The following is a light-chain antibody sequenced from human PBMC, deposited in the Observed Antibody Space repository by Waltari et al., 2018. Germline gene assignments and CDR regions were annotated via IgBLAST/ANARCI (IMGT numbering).Light chain of an antibody. CDR1: STAVGAYNY. V-gene: IGLV2-14*03. J-gene: IGLJ2*01. CDR3: SSYISSSTLEL. CDR2: DVS. Sequence: QSALPQPASVSGSPGHSITISCPGTSTAVGAYNYVSGYQQHPGKAPKLMIFDVSTRPSGVSNRFSGSKSGNTASLTISGLQAEDEADYYCSSYISSSTLELFGGGTSLTVL.